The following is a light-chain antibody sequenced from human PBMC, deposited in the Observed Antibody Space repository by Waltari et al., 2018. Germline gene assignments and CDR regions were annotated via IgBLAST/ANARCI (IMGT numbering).Light chain of an antibody. CDR3: LLFMGGGVYV. J-gene: IGLJ1*01. CDR2: NTN. V-gene: IGLV8-61*01. CDR1: AGSVSFNSQ. Sequence: QTVVTQEPSFSVSPGGTVTLTFGLNAGSVSFNSQPSCYQQTPGRAPRTLISNTNTRLSGVPDRFSGSILGNKAALTITGAQADDESDYYCLLFMGGGVYVFGTGTKVTVL.